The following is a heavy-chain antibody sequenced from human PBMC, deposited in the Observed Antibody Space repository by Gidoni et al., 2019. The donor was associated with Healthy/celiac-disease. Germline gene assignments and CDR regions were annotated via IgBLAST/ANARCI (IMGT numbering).Heavy chain of an antibody. CDR1: GYTFTSYG. D-gene: IGHD3-22*01. V-gene: IGHV1-18*01. Sequence: QVQLAQSGAAVNKPGASGKVSCKASGYTFTSYGISWVRQAPGHGLEWMGWISAYNGNTNYAQKHQGRVTMTTDTSTSTAYMELRSLRSDDTAVYYCARSAGVVEDYWGQGTLVTVSS. CDR3: ARSAGVVEDY. J-gene: IGHJ4*02. CDR2: ISAYNGNT.